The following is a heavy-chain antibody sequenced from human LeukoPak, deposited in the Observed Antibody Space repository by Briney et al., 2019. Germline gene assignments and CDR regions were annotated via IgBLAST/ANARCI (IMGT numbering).Heavy chain of an antibody. V-gene: IGHV1-24*01. J-gene: IGHJ4*02. CDR1: GYTLTELS. Sequence: ASVKVSCKVSGYTLTELSMHWVRQAPGKGLEWMGGFGPEDGETIYAQKFQGRVTMTEDTSTDTAYMELSSLRSEDTAVYYCATGPPFYGDRPPDYWGQGTLVTVSS. CDR2: FGPEDGET. CDR3: ATGPPFYGDRPPDY. D-gene: IGHD4-17*01.